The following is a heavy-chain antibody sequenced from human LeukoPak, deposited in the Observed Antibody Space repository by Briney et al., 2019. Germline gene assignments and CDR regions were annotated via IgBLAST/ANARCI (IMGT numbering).Heavy chain of an antibody. J-gene: IGHJ4*02. CDR3: ARDTGFSMVRGILF. CDR1: GYTFTSYA. Sequence: ASVKVSCKASGYTFTSYAMNWVRQAPGQGLEWMGWINTNTGNPTYAQGFTGRFVFSLDTSVSTAYLQISSLKAEDTAVYYCARDTGFSMVRGILFWGQGTLVTVSS. D-gene: IGHD3-10*01. V-gene: IGHV7-4-1*02. CDR2: INTNTGNP.